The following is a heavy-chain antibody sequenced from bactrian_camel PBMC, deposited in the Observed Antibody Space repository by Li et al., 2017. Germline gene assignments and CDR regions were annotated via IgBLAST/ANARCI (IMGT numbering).Heavy chain of an antibody. J-gene: IGHJ4*01. D-gene: IGHD2*01. CDR3: AVRLSSVCYNRAETFEY. CDR1: TRRNYC. Sequence: HVQLVESGGGSVQAGGSLTLSCVASTRRNYCMGWFRQAPGKEREGVATIYTGGSGDRYHAESVEGRFTISQDNAKNTLYLRMNSLKPDDSAMYYCAVRLSSVCYNRAETFEYWGQGTQVTVS. CDR2: IYTGGSGDR. V-gene: IGHV3S1*01.